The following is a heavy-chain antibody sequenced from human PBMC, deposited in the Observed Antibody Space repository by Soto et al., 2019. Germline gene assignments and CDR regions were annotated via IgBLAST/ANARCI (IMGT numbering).Heavy chain of an antibody. CDR1: GFTVSSYA. J-gene: IGHJ6*02. CDR3: ARDKVVEAYYYGMDV. D-gene: IGHD2-15*01. CDR2: ISYDGSNK. V-gene: IGHV3-30-3*01. Sequence: GGSLRLSCAASGFTVSSYAMHWVRQAPGKGLEWVAVISYDGSNKYYADSVKGRFTISRDNSKNTLYLQMNSLRAEDTAVYYCARDKVVEAYYYGMDVWGQGPTVTVSS.